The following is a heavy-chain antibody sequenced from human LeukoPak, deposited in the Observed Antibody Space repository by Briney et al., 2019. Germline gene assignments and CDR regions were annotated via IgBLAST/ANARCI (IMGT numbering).Heavy chain of an antibody. CDR3: ARDLPYDFWSGYYSIYNWFDP. J-gene: IGHJ5*02. V-gene: IGHV3-7*01. CDR2: IKQDGSEK. CDR1: GFTFSSYW. D-gene: IGHD3-3*01. Sequence: GGSLRLSCAASGFTFSSYWMSWVRQAPGKGLEWVANIKQDGSEKYYVDSVKGRFTISRDNAKNSLYLQMNSLRAEDTAVYYCARDLPYDFWSGYYSIYNWFDPWGQGTLVSVSS.